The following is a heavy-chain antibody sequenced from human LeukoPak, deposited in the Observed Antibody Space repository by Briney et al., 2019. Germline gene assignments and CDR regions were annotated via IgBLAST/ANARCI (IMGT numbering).Heavy chain of an antibody. D-gene: IGHD6-13*01. Sequence: PGGSLRLSCAASGFTFSSYAMHWVRQAPGKGLEWVAVISYDGSNKYYADSVKGRFTISRDNSKNTLYLQMNSLRAEDTAVHYCARGGRVLAAAGTEGVYYYYGMDVWGKGTTVTVSS. J-gene: IGHJ6*04. CDR3: ARGGRVLAAAGTEGVYYYYGMDV. CDR1: GFTFSSYA. CDR2: ISYDGSNK. V-gene: IGHV3-30*04.